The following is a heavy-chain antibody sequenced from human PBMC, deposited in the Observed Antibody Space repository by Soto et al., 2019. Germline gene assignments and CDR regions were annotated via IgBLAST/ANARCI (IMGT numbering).Heavy chain of an antibody. CDR1: GFTFSSYA. J-gene: IGHJ4*02. CDR3: ANSKGDIVVVPAAKTGLSFDY. V-gene: IGHV3-23*01. Sequence: EVQLLESGGGLVQPGGSLRLSCAASGFTFSSYAMSWVRQAPGKGLEWVSAISGSGGSTYYADSVKGRFTISRDNSKNPLYLQMNSLRAEDTAVYYCANSKGDIVVVPAAKTGLSFDYWGQGTLVTVSS. CDR2: ISGSGGST. D-gene: IGHD2-2*01.